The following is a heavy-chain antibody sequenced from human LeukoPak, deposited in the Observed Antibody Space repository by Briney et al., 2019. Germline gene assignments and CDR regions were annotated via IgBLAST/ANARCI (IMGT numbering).Heavy chain of an antibody. CDR2: IIPIFGTA. CDR3: ARENHYSSSSAETDY. Sequence: SVKVSCKASGGTFISYAISWVRQAPGQGVEWMGRIIPIFGTANYAQKFQGRVTITTDESTSTAYMELSSLRSEDTAVYYCARENHYSSSSAETDYWGQGTLVTVSS. D-gene: IGHD6-6*01. V-gene: IGHV1-69*05. J-gene: IGHJ4*02. CDR1: GGTFISYA.